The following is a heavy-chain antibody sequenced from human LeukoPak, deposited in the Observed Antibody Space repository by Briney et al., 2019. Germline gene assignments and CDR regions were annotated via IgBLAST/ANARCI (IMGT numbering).Heavy chain of an antibody. D-gene: IGHD3-16*01. CDR3: AIRIYSGAVRHLLYSFMDV. V-gene: IGHV4-59*08. CDR1: GASISSSS. Sequence: SETLSLTCTVSGASISSSSWTWIRQSPGKGLESLGFISNNGKTKYKSSFEGRVSMSLDTSKSQFSLTLSSVTAADPAVYFCAIRIYSGAVRHLLYSFMDVWGKGTTVIVS. CDR2: ISNNGKT. J-gene: IGHJ6*03.